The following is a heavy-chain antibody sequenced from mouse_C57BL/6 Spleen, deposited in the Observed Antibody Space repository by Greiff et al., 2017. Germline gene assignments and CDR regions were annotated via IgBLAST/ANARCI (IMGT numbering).Heavy chain of an antibody. CDR3: ARGLTGTVFDY. Sequence: VQLQQPGAELVKPGASVKLSCKASGYTFPSYWMHWVKQRPGQGLEWIGMIHPNSGRTNYNEKFKSKATLTVDKSSSTAYMQLSSLTSEDSAVYYCARGLTGTVFDYWGQGTTLTVSS. V-gene: IGHV1-64*01. D-gene: IGHD4-1*01. J-gene: IGHJ2*01. CDR2: IHPNSGRT. CDR1: GYTFPSYW.